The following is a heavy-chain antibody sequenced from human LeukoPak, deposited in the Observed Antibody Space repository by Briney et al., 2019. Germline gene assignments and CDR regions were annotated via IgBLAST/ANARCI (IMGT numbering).Heavy chain of an antibody. CDR1: GFTFSNYA. CDR3: ATAPAAADSC. CDR2: ISGRGDIT. J-gene: IGHJ4*02. V-gene: IGHV3-23*01. Sequence: GGSLRLSCAASGFTFSNYAMSWVRQAPGKGLQWVSSISGRGDITYYADSVKGRFTISRDNSKNTLFLQMSSLRAEDTAVYYCATAPAAADSCWGQGTLVAVSS. D-gene: IGHD6-13*01.